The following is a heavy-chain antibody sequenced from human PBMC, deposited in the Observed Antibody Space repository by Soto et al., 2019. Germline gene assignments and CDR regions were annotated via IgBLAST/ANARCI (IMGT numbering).Heavy chain of an antibody. CDR2: ISPGSRYP. J-gene: IGHJ6*02. CDR3: VKDYFDRGYYYSGMDV. Sequence: GGSLRLSCAGSGFTFGDSYMSWIRQAPGKGLEWLSYISPGSRYPAYADSVKGRFTISRDNAKRSLYLQINSLRAEDTAVYYCVKDYFDRGYYYSGMDVWGQGTTVTVSS. V-gene: IGHV3-11*05. CDR1: GFTFGDSY. D-gene: IGHD3-9*01.